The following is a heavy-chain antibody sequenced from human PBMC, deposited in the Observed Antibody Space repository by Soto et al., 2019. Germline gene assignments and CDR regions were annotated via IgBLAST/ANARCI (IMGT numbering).Heavy chain of an antibody. CDR3: VRATARGDD. J-gene: IGHJ4*02. CDR2: INTDGSGT. Sequence: GGSLRLSCAASGLTLRGYWMHWVRQAPEKGLNWVSRINTDGSGTKYADSVKGLFTISRDNAKDTLYLQMNGLTAEDTAVYYCVRATARGDDWGPGTLVTVSS. V-gene: IGHV3-74*01. CDR1: GLTLRGYW. D-gene: IGHD3-16*01.